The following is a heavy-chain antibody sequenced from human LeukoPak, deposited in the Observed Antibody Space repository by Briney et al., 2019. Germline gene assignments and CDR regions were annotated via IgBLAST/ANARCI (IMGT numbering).Heavy chain of an antibody. CDR2: FDPEDGET. Sequence: GASVTVSCKVSGYTLTELSMHWVRQAPGKGLEWMGGFDPEDGETIYAQKSQGRVTMTEDTSTDTAYMELSSLRSEDTAVYYCARIGAAGQIGPFDYWGQGTLVTVSS. J-gene: IGHJ4*02. CDR3: ARIGAAGQIGPFDY. D-gene: IGHD6-13*01. CDR1: GYTLTELS. V-gene: IGHV1-24*01.